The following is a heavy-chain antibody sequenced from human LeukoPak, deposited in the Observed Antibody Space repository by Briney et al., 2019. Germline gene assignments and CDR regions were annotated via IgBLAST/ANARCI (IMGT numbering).Heavy chain of an antibody. J-gene: IGHJ4*02. CDR1: GYTFTTYW. CDR3: ARLKSGRAPFDY. V-gene: IGHV5-51*01. D-gene: IGHD5-12*01. Sequence: GESLKISCKGSGYTFTTYWIGWVRQMPGKGLEWMGIIFPSDSDTRYSPSFRGQVTISADKSISTAYLQWSSLKASDTAMSYCARLKSGRAPFDYWGQGTLVTVSS. CDR2: IFPSDSDT.